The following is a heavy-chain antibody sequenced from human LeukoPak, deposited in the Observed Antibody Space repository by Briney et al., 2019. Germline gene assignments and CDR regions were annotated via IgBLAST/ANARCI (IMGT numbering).Heavy chain of an antibody. CDR2: IYYSGTT. V-gene: IGHV4-39*01. CDR1: GGSISSSSYY. Sequence: SETLSLTCTVSGGSISSSSYYWSWIRQPPGKGLEWIGGIYYSGTTYYNPSLKSRVTISIDTSKNQLSLKLSSVTAADTAVFYCARGPLGETLDYWGQGTLVTVSS. J-gene: IGHJ4*02. CDR3: ARGPLGETLDY.